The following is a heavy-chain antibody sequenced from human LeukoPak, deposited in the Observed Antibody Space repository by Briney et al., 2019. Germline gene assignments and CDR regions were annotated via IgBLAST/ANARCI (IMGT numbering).Heavy chain of an antibody. CDR3: AGERDYGDRLFDY. V-gene: IGHV4-31*03. CDR2: IYYSGST. J-gene: IGHJ4*02. D-gene: IGHD4-17*01. Sequence: SQTLSLTCIVSGGSISSGSYHWTWTRQHPGQGLEWIGYIYYSGSTYYNPSLKSRVTISVDTSKNQFSLKLSSVTAADTAVYYCAGERDYGDRLFDYWGQGTLVTVSS. CDR1: GGSISSGSYH.